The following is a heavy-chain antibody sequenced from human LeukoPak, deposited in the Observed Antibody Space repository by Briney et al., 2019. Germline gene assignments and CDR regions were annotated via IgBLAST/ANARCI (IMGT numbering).Heavy chain of an antibody. Sequence: SETLSLTCTVSGGSISSYYWSWIRQPPGKGLEWIGYIYYSGSTNYNPSLKSRVTISVDTSKNQFSLKLSSVTAADTAVYYCARRMRFGSAPYYYYGMDVWGQGTTVTVSS. CDR1: GGSISSYY. CDR2: IYYSGST. J-gene: IGHJ6*02. D-gene: IGHD3-10*01. CDR3: ARRMRFGSAPYYYYGMDV. V-gene: IGHV4-59*12.